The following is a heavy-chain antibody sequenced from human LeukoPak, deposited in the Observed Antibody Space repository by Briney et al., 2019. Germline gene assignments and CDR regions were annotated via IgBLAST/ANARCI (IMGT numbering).Heavy chain of an antibody. CDR3: ASSVGATILPFDY. V-gene: IGHV4-39*01. J-gene: IGHJ4*02. Sequence: SETLSLTCTVSGGSISSSSYYWGWIRQPPGKGLEWIGSIYYSGSTYYNPSLKSRVTISVDTSKNQSSLKLSSVTAADTAVYYCASSVGATILPFDYWGQGTLVTVSS. D-gene: IGHD1-26*01. CDR2: IYYSGST. CDR1: GGSISSSSYY.